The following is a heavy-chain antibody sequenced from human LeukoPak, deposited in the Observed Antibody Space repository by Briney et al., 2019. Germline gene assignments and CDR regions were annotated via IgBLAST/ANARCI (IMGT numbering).Heavy chain of an antibody. D-gene: IGHD2-15*01. Sequence: GGSLSPSCPAPGSPLVSYPMHGVRKAQGKGLEWVAVISYDGSNKYYADSVKGRFTISRDNSKNTLYLQMNSLRAEDTAVYYCARDQGYCSGGSCYPEGYWGQGTLVTVSS. V-gene: IGHV3-30*04. CDR1: GSPLVSYP. CDR3: ARDQGYCSGGSCYPEGY. CDR2: ISYDGSNK. J-gene: IGHJ4*02.